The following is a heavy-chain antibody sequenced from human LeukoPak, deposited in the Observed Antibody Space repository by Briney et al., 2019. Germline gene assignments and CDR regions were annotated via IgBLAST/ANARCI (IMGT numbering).Heavy chain of an antibody. J-gene: IGHJ6*02. D-gene: IGHD6-13*01. CDR3: ASKTGIAEENYYYYGMDV. CDR2: IIPIFGTA. V-gene: IGHV1-69*13. CDR1: GGTFISYA. Sequence: ASVKVSCKASGGTFISYAISWVRQAPGQGLEWMGGIIPIFGTANYAQKFQGRVTITADESTSTAYMELSSLRSEDTAVYYCASKTGIAEENYYYYGMDVWGQGTTVTVSS.